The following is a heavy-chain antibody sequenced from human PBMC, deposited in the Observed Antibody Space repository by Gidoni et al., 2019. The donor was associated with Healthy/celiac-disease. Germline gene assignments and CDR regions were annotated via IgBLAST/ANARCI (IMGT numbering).Heavy chain of an antibody. Sequence: QVQLVQSGAEVTKPGSSVKVSCKASGGTCSSYAISWVRQAPGQGLDWMGGIIPIFVTAHYAQKSQGRVTITADESTSTAYMELSSLRSEDTAFYYCARGRGPTVTSRFDPWGQGTLVTVSS. J-gene: IGHJ5*02. V-gene: IGHV1-69*12. CDR3: ARGRGPTVTSRFDP. D-gene: IGHD4-17*01. CDR2: IIPIFVTA. CDR1: GGTCSSYA.